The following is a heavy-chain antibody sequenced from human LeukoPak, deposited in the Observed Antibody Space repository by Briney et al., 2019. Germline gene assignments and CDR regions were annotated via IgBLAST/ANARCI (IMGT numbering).Heavy chain of an antibody. D-gene: IGHD6-6*01. J-gene: IGHJ4*02. CDR1: GFIFDNYG. CDR2: ISGGGGTT. CDR3: AKDQEYSTSSLDY. V-gene: IGHV3-23*01. Sequence: GGSLRLSCAASGFIFDNYGMSWVRQAPGKGLEWVSGISGGGGTTYYADSVKGRFTISRDNSKNTLYLQMNSLRAEDTAVYYCAKDQEYSTSSLDYWGLGTLATVSS.